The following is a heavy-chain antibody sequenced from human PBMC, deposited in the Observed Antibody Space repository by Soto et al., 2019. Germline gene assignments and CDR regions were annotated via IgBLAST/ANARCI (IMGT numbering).Heavy chain of an antibody. CDR1: GGSFSGYY. D-gene: IGHD2-2*01. V-gene: IGHV4-34*01. Sequence: QVQLQQWGAGLLKPSEALSLTCAVYGGSFSGYYWSWIRQPPGKGLEWIGEINHSGSTNYNASRKSRVTISVDTSKNQSSLEPSSVTAADRAVYYCARRTSAPGHNWSDPLGQGTLVTVSS. CDR2: INHSGST. CDR3: ARRTSAPGHNWSDP. J-gene: IGHJ5*02.